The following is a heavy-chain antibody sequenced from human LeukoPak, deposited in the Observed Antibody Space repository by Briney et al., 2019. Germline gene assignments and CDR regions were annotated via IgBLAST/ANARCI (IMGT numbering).Heavy chain of an antibody. J-gene: IGHJ4*02. V-gene: IGHV1-2*02. CDR2: INPNSGGA. Sequence: ASVKVSCKSSGYTFTGYYMHWVRQAPGQGLEWMGWINPNSGGANYAQKFQGRVTMTRDTSISTAYMELTRLRPDATAVYYFVLWLRSFYWGQGTLVTVPS. CDR3: VLWLRSFY. D-gene: IGHD5-12*01. CDR1: GYTFTGYY.